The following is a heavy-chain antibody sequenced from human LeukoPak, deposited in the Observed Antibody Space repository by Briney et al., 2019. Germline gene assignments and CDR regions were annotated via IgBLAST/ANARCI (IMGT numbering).Heavy chain of an antibody. J-gene: IGHJ4*02. Sequence: PSETLSLTCTVSGYYISSAYYWGWIRQPPGKGLEWIGSIYYSGSTYYNPSLKSRVTISVDTSKNQFSLKLSSVTAADTAVYYCARDRRLRGGFDYWGQGTLVTVSS. V-gene: IGHV4-38-2*02. D-gene: IGHD4-17*01. CDR1: GYYISSAYY. CDR3: ARDRRLRGGFDY. CDR2: IYYSGST.